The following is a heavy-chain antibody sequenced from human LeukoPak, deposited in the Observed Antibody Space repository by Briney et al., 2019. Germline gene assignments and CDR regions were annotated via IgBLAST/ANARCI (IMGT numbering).Heavy chain of an antibody. J-gene: IGHJ4*02. D-gene: IGHD2-2*01. CDR2: IRSKAYGGTT. CDR3: TRDPYPLGYCSSTSCYH. V-gene: IGHV3-49*04. CDR1: GFTFGDYA. Sequence: GGSLRLSCTASGFTFGDYAMSWVRQAPGKGLEWVGFIRSKAYGGTTEYAASVKGRFTISREDSKSIAYLQMNSLKTEDTAVYYCTRDPYPLGYCSSTSCYHWGQGTLVTVSS.